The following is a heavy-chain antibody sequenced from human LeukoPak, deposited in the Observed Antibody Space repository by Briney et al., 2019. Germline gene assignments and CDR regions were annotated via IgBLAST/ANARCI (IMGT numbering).Heavy chain of an antibody. CDR3: ASTRTRRSAFDI. V-gene: IGHV4-39*01. D-gene: IGHD1-26*01. Sequence: SETLSLTCTVSGGSISSSSYYWGWIRQPPGRGLEWIGSIYYSGSTYYNPALKSRITISVDTSKNQFSLTLSSVTAADTAVYYCASTRTRRSAFDIWGQGTMVTVSS. J-gene: IGHJ3*02. CDR1: GGSISSSSYY. CDR2: IYYSGST.